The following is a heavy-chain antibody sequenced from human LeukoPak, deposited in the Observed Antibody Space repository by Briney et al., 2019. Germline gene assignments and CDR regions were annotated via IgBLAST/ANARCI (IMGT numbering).Heavy chain of an antibody. CDR2: INSDGSST. J-gene: IGHJ4*02. CDR1: GFTFSSYW. Sequence: PGGSLRLSCAASGFTFSSYWMHWVRQAPGKGLVWVSRINSDGSSTSYADSVKGRFTISRDNAKNTLYLRMNSLRAEDTAVYYCARDDYDSSGYYSGFDYWGQGTLVTVSS. CDR3: ARDDYDSSGYYSGFDY. V-gene: IGHV3-74*01. D-gene: IGHD3-22*01.